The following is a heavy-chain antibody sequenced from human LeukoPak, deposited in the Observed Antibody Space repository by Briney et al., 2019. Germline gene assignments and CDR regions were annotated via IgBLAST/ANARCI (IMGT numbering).Heavy chain of an antibody. CDR3: ARGVSSSWFSSWFDS. V-gene: IGHV1-2*02. CDR2: MNPNTGGT. J-gene: IGHJ5*01. Sequence: ASVKVSCKASGYTFSSYGITWVXQAPGQGLXXXXXMNPNTGGTKFAQRFQGRVTMTRDTSISTAYMELSRLTSDDTAVYYCARGVSSSWFSSWFDSWGQGTLVSVSS. D-gene: IGHD3-22*01. CDR1: GYTFSSYG.